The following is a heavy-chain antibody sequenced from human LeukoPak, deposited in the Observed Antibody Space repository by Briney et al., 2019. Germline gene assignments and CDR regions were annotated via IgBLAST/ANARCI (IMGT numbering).Heavy chain of an antibody. CDR3: AKDLTSGGSLFDY. Sequence: GGSLRLSCAASGFTFSSYAMSWVRQAPGKGLEWVSAISGGGGSTYYADSVKGRFTISRDNSRNTLYLHMNSLRAEDTAVYYCAKDLTSGGSLFDYWGQGTLVTVSS. D-gene: IGHD2-15*01. J-gene: IGHJ4*02. V-gene: IGHV3-23*01. CDR2: ISGGGGST. CDR1: GFTFSSYA.